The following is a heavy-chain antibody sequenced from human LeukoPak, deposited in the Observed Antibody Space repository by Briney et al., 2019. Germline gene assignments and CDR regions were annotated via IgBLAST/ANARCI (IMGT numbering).Heavy chain of an antibody. J-gene: IGHJ4*02. CDR2: IYHSGST. V-gene: IGHV4-38-2*02. CDR1: GYSISSGYY. D-gene: IGHD2-2*01. Sequence: PSETLSLTCTVSGYSISSGYYWGWIRQPPGKGLEWIGSIYHSGSTHYNPSLKSRVTISVDTSKNQFSLKLSSVTAADTAVYYCARDPLYCSSTSCFLPFDYWGQGTLATVSS. CDR3: ARDPLYCSSTSCFLPFDY.